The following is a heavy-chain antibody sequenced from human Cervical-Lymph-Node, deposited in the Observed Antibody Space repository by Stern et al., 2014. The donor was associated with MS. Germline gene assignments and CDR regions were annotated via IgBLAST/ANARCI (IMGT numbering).Heavy chain of an antibody. J-gene: IGHJ4*02. D-gene: IGHD6-19*01. CDR2: IYYSGST. Sequence: VQLKESGPGLVKPSETLSLTCTVSGGSISSYYWSWIRQPPGKGLEWIGYIYYSGSTNYNPSLKSRVTISVDTSKNQFSLKLSSVTAADTAVYYCAGASSGWYMGYWGQGTLVTVSS. V-gene: IGHV4-59*01. CDR1: GGSISSYY. CDR3: AGASSGWYMGY.